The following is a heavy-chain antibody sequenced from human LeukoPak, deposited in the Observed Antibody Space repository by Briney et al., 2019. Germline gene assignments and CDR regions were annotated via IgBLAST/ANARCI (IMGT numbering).Heavy chain of an antibody. CDR3: ARDRQSLLYDY. J-gene: IGHJ4*02. D-gene: IGHD3-10*01. V-gene: IGHV3-21*01. Sequence: PGGSLRLSCAASGFTFSSYSMNWVRQAPGRGLEWVSSISSSSSYIYYADSVKGRFTISRDNAKNSLYLQMNSLRAEDTAVYYCARDRQSLLYDYWGQGTLVTVSS. CDR1: GFTFSSYS. CDR2: ISSSSSYI.